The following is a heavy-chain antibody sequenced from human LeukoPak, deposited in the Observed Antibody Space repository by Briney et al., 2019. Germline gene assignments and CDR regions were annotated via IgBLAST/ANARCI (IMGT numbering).Heavy chain of an antibody. CDR1: GFTFDDYA. J-gene: IGHJ4*02. Sequence: GRSLRLSCAASGFTFDDYAMHWVRQAPGKGLEWVSGISWNSGSIGYADSVKGRFTISRDNAKNSLYLQMNSLRAEDTAMYYCAREAPYYFDYWGQGTLVTVSS. V-gene: IGHV3-9*01. CDR3: AREAPYYFDY. CDR2: ISWNSGSI.